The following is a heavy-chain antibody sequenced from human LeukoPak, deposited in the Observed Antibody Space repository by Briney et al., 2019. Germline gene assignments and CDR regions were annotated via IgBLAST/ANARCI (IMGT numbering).Heavy chain of an antibody. CDR1: GFTVSSKH. D-gene: IGHD4-23*01. CDR2: ISSSSSYI. CDR3: ARVSRLGGGNFYGMDV. Sequence: GGSLRLSCAASGFTVSSKHMSWVRQAPGKGLEWVSSISSSSSYIYYADSVKGRFTISRDNAKNSLYLQMNSLRAEDTAVYYCARVSRLGGGNFYGMDVWGQGTTVTVSS. J-gene: IGHJ6*02. V-gene: IGHV3-21*01.